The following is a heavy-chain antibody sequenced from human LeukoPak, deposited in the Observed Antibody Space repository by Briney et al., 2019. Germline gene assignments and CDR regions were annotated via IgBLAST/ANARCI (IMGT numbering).Heavy chain of an antibody. V-gene: IGHV3-21*01. CDR1: GFTFSSSW. J-gene: IGHJ6*03. CDR3: ARGNWQYQLQAIDYYYYMDV. Sequence: GGSLRLSCVASGFTFSSSWMSWVRQAPGKGLEWVSSISSSSSYIYYADSVKGRFTISRDNAKNSLYLQMNSLRAEDTAVYYCARGNWQYQLQAIDYYYYMDVWGKGTTVTVSS. CDR2: ISSSSSYI. D-gene: IGHD2-2*01.